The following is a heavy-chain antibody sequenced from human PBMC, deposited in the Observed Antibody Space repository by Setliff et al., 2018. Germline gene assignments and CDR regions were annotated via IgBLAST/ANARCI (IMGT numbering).Heavy chain of an antibody. Sequence: SVKVSCKASGGTFSSYAISWVRQAPGQGLEWMGGIIPIFGTANYAQKFQGRVTITADESTSTAYMELSSLRSEDTAVYYCVSDGDNYYDSSGYYLNHAFDIWGQGTMVTVSS. J-gene: IGHJ3*02. CDR1: GGTFSSYA. CDR2: IIPIFGTA. CDR3: VSDGDNYYDSSGYYLNHAFDI. V-gene: IGHV1-69*13. D-gene: IGHD3-22*01.